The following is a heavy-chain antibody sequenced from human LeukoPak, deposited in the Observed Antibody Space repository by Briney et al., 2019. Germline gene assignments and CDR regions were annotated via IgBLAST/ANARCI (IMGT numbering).Heavy chain of an antibody. D-gene: IGHD5-24*01. Sequence: SETLSLTCTVSGGSISSYYWSWIRQPPGKGLEWIGYIYYSGSTNHNPSLKSRVTISVTTSKNQFTLKLSSVTAADTAVYYCARHFRDEIEMATIYNWFDPWGQGTLVTVSS. V-gene: IGHV4-59*08. J-gene: IGHJ5*02. CDR2: IYYSGST. CDR3: ARHFRDEIEMATIYNWFDP. CDR1: GGSISSYY.